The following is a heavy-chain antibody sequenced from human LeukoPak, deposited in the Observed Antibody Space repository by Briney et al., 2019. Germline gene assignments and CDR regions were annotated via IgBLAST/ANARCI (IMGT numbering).Heavy chain of an antibody. CDR2: ISSNGANT. Sequence: GGSLRLSCEASGFIFSNHAMHWVREAPGKGLEYLSGISSNGANTLYVKSIKDRFTISRDNSKNTLFLQMGSLRAEDVAVYYCARGEVYYDSSGYRRLDSWGQGTLVTVSS. V-gene: IGHV3-64*01. D-gene: IGHD3-22*01. CDR1: GFIFSNHA. CDR3: ARGEVYYDSSGYRRLDS. J-gene: IGHJ4*02.